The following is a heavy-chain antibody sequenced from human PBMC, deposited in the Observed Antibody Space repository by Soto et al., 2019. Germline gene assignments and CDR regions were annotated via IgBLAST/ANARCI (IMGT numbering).Heavy chain of an antibody. CDR3: VREDDGGDRDDYGLDV. CDR2: IHYSGSV. D-gene: IGHD4-17*01. J-gene: IGHJ6*02. V-gene: IGHV4-30-4*01. CDR1: GGSISSDHSH. Sequence: QVQLQASGPGLVRPSQTLSLTCTVSGGSISSDHSHWTWIRQTPGKGLEWIGYIHYSGSVYYNPSLQRRVTMAVDTSKNLFSLKLSSVTAADTAVYFGVREDDGGDRDDYGLDVWGQGTTVTVSS.